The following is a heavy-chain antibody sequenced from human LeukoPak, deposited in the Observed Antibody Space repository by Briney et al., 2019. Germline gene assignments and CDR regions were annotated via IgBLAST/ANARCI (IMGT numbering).Heavy chain of an antibody. CDR1: GGSISSYY. D-gene: IGHD3-3*01. V-gene: IGHV4-59*01. CDR2: IYYSWST. Sequence: SETLSLTCPVSGGSISSYYWSWIRQPPGKGLEWIGCIYYSWSTNYNPSLKSRVTISVDTSKNQFSLKLSSVTAADTAVYYCARVTIITIFGVVPTGGWFDPWGQGTLVTVSS. CDR3: ARVTIITIFGVVPTGGWFDP. J-gene: IGHJ5*02.